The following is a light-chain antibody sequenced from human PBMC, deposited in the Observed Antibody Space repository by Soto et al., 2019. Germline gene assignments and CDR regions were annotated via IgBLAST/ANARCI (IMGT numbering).Light chain of an antibody. V-gene: IGKV3-20*01. J-gene: IGKJ5*01. CDR2: DTS. CDR1: QSLANSF. Sequence: EFVLTQSPGTLSLSPGERATLXXRASQSLANSFIAWYQQKPGQAPRLXIYDTSSRASGIPDRFSGSGSGTEFTLSISSLQSEDFAVYYCQQYEVSPSTFGLGTRLEIK. CDR3: QQYEVSPST.